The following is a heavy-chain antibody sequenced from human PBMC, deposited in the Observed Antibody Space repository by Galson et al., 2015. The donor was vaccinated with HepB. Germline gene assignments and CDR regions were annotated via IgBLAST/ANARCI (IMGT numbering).Heavy chain of an antibody. V-gene: IGHV3-53*04. J-gene: IGHJ6*02. D-gene: IGHD5-18*01. Sequence: SLRLSCAASGFTVSSNYMSWVRQAPGKGLEWVSVIYSGGSTYYADSVKGRFTISRHNSKNTLYLQMNSLRAEDTAVYYCARDRPGYSYAVMDVWGQGTTVTVSS. CDR1: GFTVSSNY. CDR3: ARDRPGYSYAVMDV. CDR2: IYSGGST.